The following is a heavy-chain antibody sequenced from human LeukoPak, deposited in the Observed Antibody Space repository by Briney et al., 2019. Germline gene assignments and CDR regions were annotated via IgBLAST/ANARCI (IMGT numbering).Heavy chain of an antibody. CDR3: ARGFADKYYYDSSGYLDY. D-gene: IGHD3-22*01. CDR2: IWYDGSNK. J-gene: IGHJ4*02. V-gene: IGHV3-33*01. CDR1: GFTFSSYG. Sequence: GGSLRLSCAASGFTFSSYGMHWVRQAPGKGLEWVAVIWYDGSNKYYADSVKGRFTISRDNSKNTLYLQMNSLRAEDTAVYYCARGFADKYYYDSSGYLDYWGQGTLVTVSS.